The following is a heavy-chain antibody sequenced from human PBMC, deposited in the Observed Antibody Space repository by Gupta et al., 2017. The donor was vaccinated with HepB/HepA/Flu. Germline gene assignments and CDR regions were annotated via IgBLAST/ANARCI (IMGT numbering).Heavy chain of an antibody. CDR2: ISYDGSNK. D-gene: IGHD2-2*01. V-gene: IGHV3-30*03. J-gene: IGHJ4*02. Sequence: QVQLVESGGGVVQPGRSLRLSCAASGFTFSSYGMHWVRQAPGKGLEWVAVISYDGSNKYYADSVKGRFTISRDNSKNTLYLQMNSLRAEDTAVYYCASSVRGDEYCSSTSCYVIDYWGQGTLVTVSS. CDR3: ASSVRGDEYCSSTSCYVIDY. CDR1: GFTFSSYG.